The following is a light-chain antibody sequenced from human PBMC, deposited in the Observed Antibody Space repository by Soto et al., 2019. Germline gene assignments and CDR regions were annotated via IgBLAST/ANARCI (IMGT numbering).Light chain of an antibody. Sequence: AIQVTQSPSSLSASVGDRVTITCRASQDIRGALAWYQQKPGKAPRLLIYDVSTLESGVPSRFIGSASGTEFTLSISSLQPEDFGTYYCQQFNSYPITFGHGTRLEIK. J-gene: IGKJ5*01. CDR3: QQFNSYPIT. CDR2: DVS. V-gene: IGKV1-13*02. CDR1: QDIRGA.